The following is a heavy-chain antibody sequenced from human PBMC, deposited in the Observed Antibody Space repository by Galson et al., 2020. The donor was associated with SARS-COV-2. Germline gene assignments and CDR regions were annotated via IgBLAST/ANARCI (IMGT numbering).Heavy chain of an antibody. CDR3: ARDYDISTGYFRGLFDY. V-gene: IGHV3-30*04. J-gene: IGHJ4*02. CDR1: GFTFNTYA. Sequence: LSLTCAASGFTFNTYAMHWVRQAPGKGLEWVAVISYDGTSDYYADSVKGRFSISRDNSRNTLDLQLSSLRPEDTAVYYCARDYDISTGYFRGLFDYWGQGTLVTVSS. CDR2: ISYDGTSD. D-gene: IGHD3-9*01.